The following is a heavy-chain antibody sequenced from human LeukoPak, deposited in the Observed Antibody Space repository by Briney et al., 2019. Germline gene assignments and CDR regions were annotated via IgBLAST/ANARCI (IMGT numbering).Heavy chain of an antibody. Sequence: GGSLRLSCAASGFTFSSYGMHWVRQAPGKGLEWVAVISYDGSNKYYADSVKGRFTISRDNSKNTLYLQMNSLRAEDTAVYYCAKDHTVEPLPPLFDYWGQGTLVTVSS. V-gene: IGHV3-30*18. J-gene: IGHJ4*02. CDR2: ISYDGSNK. CDR3: AKDHTVEPLPPLFDY. CDR1: GFTFSSYG. D-gene: IGHD4-11*01.